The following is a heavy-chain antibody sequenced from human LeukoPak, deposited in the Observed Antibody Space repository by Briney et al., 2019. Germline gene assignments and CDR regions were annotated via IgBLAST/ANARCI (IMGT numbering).Heavy chain of an antibody. CDR1: GFTFSSYA. CDR2: VSGSGGST. V-gene: IGHV3-23*01. D-gene: IGHD3-22*01. J-gene: IGHJ4*02. CDR3: AKGSYYDNSGYYYFDY. Sequence: GGSPRLSCAASGFTFSSYAVSWVRQAPGKGLEWVSGVSGSGGSTYYADSVEGRFTITRDNSKNTLYLQMNTLRAEDTAVYYCAKGSYYDNSGYYYFDYWGQGTLVTVSS.